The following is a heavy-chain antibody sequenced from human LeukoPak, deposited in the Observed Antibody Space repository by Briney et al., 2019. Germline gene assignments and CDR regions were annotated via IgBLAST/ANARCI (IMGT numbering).Heavy chain of an antibody. CDR1: GGTSSSYA. D-gene: IGHD2-15*01. J-gene: IGHJ6*03. V-gene: IGHV1-69*05. CDR3: ARDSVVVAAREDYYYYYMDV. CDR2: IIPIFGTA. Sequence: SVKVSCKASGGTSSSYAISWVRHAPGQGLEWMGRIIPIFGTANYAQKFQGRVTITTDESTSTAYMELSSLRSEDTAVYYCARDSVVVAAREDYYYYYMDVWGKGTTVTVSS.